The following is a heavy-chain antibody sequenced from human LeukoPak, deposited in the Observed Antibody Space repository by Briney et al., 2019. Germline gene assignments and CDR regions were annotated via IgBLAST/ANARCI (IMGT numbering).Heavy chain of an antibody. V-gene: IGHV5-51*01. Sequence: GESLKISCKGSGYSFISYWIGWVRQVPGKGLEWMGVIYPRDSNVKYSPSFQGQVTLSVDTSITTAYLQWNSLEASDTAMYYCARPLAGEHSGSYYFDYWGQGTLVTVSS. CDR3: ARPLAGEHSGSYYFDY. CDR1: GYSFISYW. D-gene: IGHD1-26*01. J-gene: IGHJ4*02. CDR2: IYPRDSNV.